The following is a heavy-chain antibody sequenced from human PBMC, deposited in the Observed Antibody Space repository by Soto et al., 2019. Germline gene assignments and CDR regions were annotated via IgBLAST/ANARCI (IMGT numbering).Heavy chain of an antibody. CDR3: AGDMYQLLYNRFDP. CDR1: GGSLSSYS. J-gene: IGHJ5*02. V-gene: IGHV1-69*01. Sequence: QVQLVQSGAEVKKPGSSVKVSCKASGGSLSSYSISWVRQAPGQGLEWMGGIVHPSGTVTYAQKFQGRVTITGDASPRKAYRELTTLSSPDPAVYYCAGDMYQLLYNRFDPWGQGTLVTVPS. D-gene: IGHD2-2*01. CDR2: IVHPSGTV.